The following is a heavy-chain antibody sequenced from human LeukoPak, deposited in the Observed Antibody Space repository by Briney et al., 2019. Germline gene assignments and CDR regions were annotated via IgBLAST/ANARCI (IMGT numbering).Heavy chain of an antibody. CDR2: IIPSFGTA. V-gene: IGHV1-69*05. J-gene: IGHJ3*02. D-gene: IGHD2-21*02. CDR3: ARVWGVVTPPDAFDI. CDR1: GRTFSSYA. Sequence: SVKVSCKASGRTFSSYAISWVRQAPGQGLEWMGGIIPSFGTANYAQKFQDRVTITTDESTSTAYMELSSLRSEDTAVYYCARVWGVVTPPDAFDIWGQGTMVTVSS.